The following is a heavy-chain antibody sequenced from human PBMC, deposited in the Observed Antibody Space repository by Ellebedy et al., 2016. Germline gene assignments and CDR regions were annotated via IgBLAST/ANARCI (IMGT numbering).Heavy chain of an antibody. CDR1: GGTFSSYA. CDR3: ARGSGPNYDILTGYYPIPAPMDV. J-gene: IGHJ6*03. Sequence: ASVKVSCXASGGTFSSYAISWVRQAPGQGLEWMGRISAYNGNTNYAQKLQGRVTMTTDTSTSTAYMELRSLRSDDTAVYYCARGSGPNYDILTGYYPIPAPMDVWGKGTTVTVSS. D-gene: IGHD3-9*01. V-gene: IGHV1-18*01. CDR2: ISAYNGNT.